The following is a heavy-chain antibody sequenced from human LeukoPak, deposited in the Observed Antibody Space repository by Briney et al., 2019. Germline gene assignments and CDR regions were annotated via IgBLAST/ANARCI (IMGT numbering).Heavy chain of an antibody. Sequence: SETLSLTCTVSGVPVSTNYYYWNWVRQSPGRGLEWIGYISYTGSPNYNPSLESRVTISVDTSKNQFSLKLTSLTAADTAVYFCTRQYCGGDCYSLDYWGPGKLVAVSS. J-gene: IGHJ4*02. CDR2: ISYTGSP. CDR3: TRQYCGGDCYSLDY. CDR1: GVPVSTNYYY. D-gene: IGHD2-21*02. V-gene: IGHV4-61*01.